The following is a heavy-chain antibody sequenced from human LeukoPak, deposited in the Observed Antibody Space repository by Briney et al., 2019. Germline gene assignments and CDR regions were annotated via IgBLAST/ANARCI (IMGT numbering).Heavy chain of an antibody. CDR1: GYTFTSYY. Sequence: GASVKVSCKASGYTFTSYYMHWVRQAPGQGLEWMGIINPSGGSTSYAQKFQDRVTMTRDTSTSTVYMELSSLRSEDTAVYYCARSFCSGGSCRYYYYYGMDVWGQGTTVTVSS. CDR3: ARSFCSGGSCRYYYYYGMDV. J-gene: IGHJ6*02. V-gene: IGHV1-46*01. D-gene: IGHD2-15*01. CDR2: INPSGGST.